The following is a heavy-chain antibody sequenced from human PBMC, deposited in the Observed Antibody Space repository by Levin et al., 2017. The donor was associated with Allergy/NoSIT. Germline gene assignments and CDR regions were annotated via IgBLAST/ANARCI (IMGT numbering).Heavy chain of an antibody. V-gene: IGHV1-18*01. J-gene: IGHJ1*01. Sequence: PGESLKISCKASGYTFTSYGISWVRQAPGQGLEWMGWISAYNGNTNYAQKLQGRVTMTTDTSTSTAYMELRSLRSDDTAVYYCATPGSAEYFQHWGQGTLVTVSS. CDR1: GYTFTSYG. CDR3: ATPGSAEYFQH. CDR2: ISAYNGNT. D-gene: IGHD3-10*01.